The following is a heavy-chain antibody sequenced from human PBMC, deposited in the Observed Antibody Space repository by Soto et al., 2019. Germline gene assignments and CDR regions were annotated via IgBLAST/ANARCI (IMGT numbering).Heavy chain of an antibody. J-gene: IGHJ4*02. D-gene: IGHD6-13*01. Sequence: ASVKASCKAPGYTFTSNGISWVRQAPGQGLEWMGWISAYNGNTNYAQKLQGRVTMTTDTSTSTAYTELRSLRSDDTAVYYCARDWIAAAVIDYWGQGTLVTVSS. CDR2: ISAYNGNT. CDR3: ARDWIAAAVIDY. CDR1: GYTFTSNG. V-gene: IGHV1-18*01.